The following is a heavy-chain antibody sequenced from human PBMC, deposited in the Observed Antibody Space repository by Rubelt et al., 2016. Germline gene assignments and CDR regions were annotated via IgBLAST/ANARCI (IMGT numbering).Heavy chain of an antibody. J-gene: IGHJ4*02. D-gene: IGHD3-10*01. CDR3: ASGYYGSGGYYFPIDY. CDR1: GFTFSSYA. V-gene: IGHV3-64*07. CDR2: INSDGGIT. Sequence: EVQLVESGGGLVQPGGSLRLSCAASGFTFSSYAMHWVRQAPGKGLEYVSAINSDGGITYYADSVKGRFTISRDNSKNTLYLQMGSLRAVAMSVYYCASGYYGSGGYYFPIDYWGQGTLVTVSS.